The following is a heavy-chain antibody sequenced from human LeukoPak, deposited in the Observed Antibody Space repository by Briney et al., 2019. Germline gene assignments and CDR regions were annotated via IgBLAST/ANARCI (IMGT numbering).Heavy chain of an antibody. CDR1: GFTVSSNY. J-gene: IGHJ4*02. V-gene: IGHV3-53*01. CDR2: IYSGGST. D-gene: IGHD6-19*01. Sequence: GGSLRLSCAASGFTVSSNYMSWDRQAPGKGLEWVSVIYSGGSTYYADSVKGRFTISRDNSKNTLYLQMNSLRAEDTAVYYCAREASSGWYDYWGQGTLVTVSS. CDR3: AREASSGWYDY.